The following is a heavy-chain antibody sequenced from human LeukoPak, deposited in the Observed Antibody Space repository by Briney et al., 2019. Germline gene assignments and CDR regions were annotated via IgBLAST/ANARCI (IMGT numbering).Heavy chain of an antibody. J-gene: IGHJ4*02. D-gene: IGHD1-26*01. CDR2: INYSGTT. V-gene: IGHV4-39*07. Sequence: PSETLSFTCTVSGGSISSSSYYWGWIRQPPGKGLGWIATINYSGTTHYNPSLKSRVTISADTSNNQFSLQLNSVTAADTAVYYCARGRWISGSYYNFDYWGQGTLVTVSS. CDR3: ARGRWISGSYYNFDY. CDR1: GGSISSSSYY.